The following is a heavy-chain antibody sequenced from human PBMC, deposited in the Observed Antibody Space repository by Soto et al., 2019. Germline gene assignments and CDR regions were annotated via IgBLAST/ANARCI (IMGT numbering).Heavy chain of an antibody. CDR1: GYSFSNFW. V-gene: IGHV5-51*01. CDR2: IDPDDSAT. CDR3: ASSVLVTSTMNYFDL. Sequence: PGASLKISCQASGYSFSNFWIAWVRPMPGEGLEWLGIIDPDDSATRYSPSFLGQVTISADKSIKTTYLQWSSLKASDTAIYFCASSVLVTSTMNYFDLWGQGTLVTVSS. D-gene: IGHD2-8*02. J-gene: IGHJ4*02.